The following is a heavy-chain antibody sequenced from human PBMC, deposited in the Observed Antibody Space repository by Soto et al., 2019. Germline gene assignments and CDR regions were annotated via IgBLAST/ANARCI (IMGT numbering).Heavy chain of an antibody. D-gene: IGHD3-22*01. CDR3: AKDGETDHYASSGHYYP. Sequence: PGGCLRLCGAAGGCAVSNGGRSWARQAPGQWLEWVSAISGSGGSTYYADSVKGRFIISRDNSKNTLYLQMNSLRAEDAAVYYCAKDGETDHYASSGHYYPWGQGTLVTVPS. CDR1: GCAVSNGG. V-gene: IGHV3-23*01. CDR2: ISGSGGST. J-gene: IGHJ5*02.